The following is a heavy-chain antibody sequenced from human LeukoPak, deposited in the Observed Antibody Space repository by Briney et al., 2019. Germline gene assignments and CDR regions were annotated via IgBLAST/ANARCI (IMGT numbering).Heavy chain of an antibody. CDR1: GFTVSFHY. J-gene: IGHJ4*02. CDR3: ARDSGPFDDLLSFDY. CDR2: IYSGDTT. D-gene: IGHD3-9*01. V-gene: IGHV3-66*01. Sequence: PGGSLRLSCAGSGFTVSFHYMSWVRQAPGKGLEWVAVIYSGDTTNYADSVKGRFTISRDNSKNTLYLQMNSLRAEDTAVYYCARDSGPFDDLLSFDYWGQGALVTVSS.